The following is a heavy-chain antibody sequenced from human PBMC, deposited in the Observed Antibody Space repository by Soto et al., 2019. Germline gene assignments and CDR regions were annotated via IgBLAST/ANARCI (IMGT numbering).Heavy chain of an antibody. Sequence: PGGSLRLSCAASGFTFSNYWIHWVRQAPGKGLVWVARINSAGSSETYADSVKGRFTISRDNAKNSLCLQMNSLRAEDTAVYYCARNPSRRSDERGLGTLVTVSS. D-gene: IGHD6-6*01. CDR1: GFTFSNYW. V-gene: IGHV3-74*01. CDR2: INSAGSSE. CDR3: ARNPSRRSDE. J-gene: IGHJ4*02.